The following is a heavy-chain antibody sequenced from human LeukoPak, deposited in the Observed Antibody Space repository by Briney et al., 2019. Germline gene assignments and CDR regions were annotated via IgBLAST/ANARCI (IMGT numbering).Heavy chain of an antibody. Sequence: GGSLRLSCAASGFTFSSYAMSWVRQAPGKGLEWVSYISSSSSTIYYADSVKGRFTISRDNAKNSLYLQMNSLRDEDTAVYYCARDSGGRITIFGVVKPFDYWGQGTLVTVSS. V-gene: IGHV3-48*02. CDR3: ARDSGGRITIFGVVKPFDY. D-gene: IGHD3-3*01. J-gene: IGHJ4*02. CDR1: GFTFSSYA. CDR2: ISSSSSTI.